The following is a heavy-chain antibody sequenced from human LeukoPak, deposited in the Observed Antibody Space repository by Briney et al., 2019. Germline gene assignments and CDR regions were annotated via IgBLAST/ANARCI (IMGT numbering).Heavy chain of an antibody. D-gene: IGHD3-10*01. CDR2: MNPNSGNT. CDR1: GYTFTSYD. Sequence: ASVKVSCKASGYTFTSYDINWVRQAPGQGLEWMGWMNPNSGNTGYAQKFQGRVTITRNTSISTAYMELSSLRSEDTAVYYCARSITMVRGVRALGYWGQGTLVTVSS. CDR3: ARSITMVRGVRALGY. V-gene: IGHV1-8*03. J-gene: IGHJ4*02.